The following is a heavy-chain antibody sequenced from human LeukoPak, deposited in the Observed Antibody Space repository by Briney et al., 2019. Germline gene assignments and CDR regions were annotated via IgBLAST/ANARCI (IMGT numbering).Heavy chain of an antibody. J-gene: IGHJ4*02. D-gene: IGHD3-22*01. CDR2: LSYSGRT. CDR3: ATSDSSGYYVDS. V-gene: IGHV4-39*07. Sequence: PSETLSLTCTVSGGSITNDGYAWGWIRQPPGKGLEWIGSLSYSGRTYYNPSLRSRVTISVDTSKIQFSLNLTSVTAADTAVYYCATSDSSGYYVDSWGQGTLVTVSS. CDR1: GGSITNDGYA.